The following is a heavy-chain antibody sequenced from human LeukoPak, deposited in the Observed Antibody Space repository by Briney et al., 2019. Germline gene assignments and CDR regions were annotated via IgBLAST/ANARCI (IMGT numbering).Heavy chain of an antibody. CDR1: GGSFSGYY. Sequence: SETLSLTCAVYGGSFSGYYWSWIRQPPGKGLEWIGEINHSGSANYNPSLKSRVTMSVDTSKNQFSLKLTSLTAADTAVYYCAKRDGYNSYYFDSWGQGTPVTVSS. CDR3: AKRDGYNSYYFDS. V-gene: IGHV4-34*01. D-gene: IGHD5-24*01. J-gene: IGHJ4*02. CDR2: INHSGSA.